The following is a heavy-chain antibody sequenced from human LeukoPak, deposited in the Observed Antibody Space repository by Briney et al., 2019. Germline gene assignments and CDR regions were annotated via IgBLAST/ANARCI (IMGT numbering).Heavy chain of an antibody. CDR3: AKDDDGHHHGVDH. Sequence: PGGSLRLSCVVSRLTFNSNAMYWVRQAPGKGLEWVSVIYDDGSTYYADSVKGRFTISRDFSMNTLYLQMTSLRADDTALYHCAKDDDGHHHGVDHWGQGTLVTVSS. CDR1: RLTFNSNA. D-gene: IGHD4-17*01. J-gene: IGHJ4*02. V-gene: IGHV3-23*03. CDR2: IYDDGST.